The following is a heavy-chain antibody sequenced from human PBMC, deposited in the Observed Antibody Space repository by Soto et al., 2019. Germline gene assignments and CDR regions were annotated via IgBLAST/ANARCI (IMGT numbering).Heavy chain of an antibody. D-gene: IGHD6-19*01. J-gene: IGHJ4*02. V-gene: IGHV3-23*01. CDR2: ISGSAGHT. CDR3: AKAGLSVSCNYFDY. CDR1: GFTFASHA. Sequence: VQLLQSGGGLVQPGGSLRLSCAGSGFTFASHAMSWVRLSPGKGLEWLAAISGSAGHTYYADSVKGRFTIARDSSENTLYLQMNRLGGEDTAVYYCAKAGLSVSCNYFDYWGQGTLVTVSS.